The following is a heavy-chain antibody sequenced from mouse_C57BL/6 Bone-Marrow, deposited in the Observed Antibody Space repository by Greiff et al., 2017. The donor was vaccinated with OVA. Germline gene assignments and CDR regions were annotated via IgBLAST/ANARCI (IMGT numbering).Heavy chain of an antibody. D-gene: IGHD1-1*01. CDR2: INPNNGGT. CDR3: AFYYGSFDY. CDR1: GYTFTDYY. V-gene: IGHV1-26*01. Sequence: EVQLQQSGPELVKPGASVKISCKASGYTFTDYYMNWVKQSHGKSLEWIGDINPNNGGTSYNQKFKGKATLTVDKSSSTAYMELRSLTSEDSAVYYCAFYYGSFDYWGQGTTLTVSS. J-gene: IGHJ2*01.